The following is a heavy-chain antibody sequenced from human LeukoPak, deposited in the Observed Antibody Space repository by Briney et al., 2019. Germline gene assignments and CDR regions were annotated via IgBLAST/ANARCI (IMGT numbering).Heavy chain of an antibody. CDR1: GFTFSSYG. CDR3: AKDHLLYCSSTSCYPDY. V-gene: IGHV3-30*02. J-gene: IGHJ4*02. D-gene: IGHD2-2*01. Sequence: PGGSLRLSCAASGFTFSSYGMHWVRQAPGKGLEWVAFIRYDGSNKYYADSVKGRFTISRDNSKNTLYLQMNSLRAEDTAVYYCAKDHLLYCSSTSCYPDYWGQGTLVTVSS. CDR2: IRYDGSNK.